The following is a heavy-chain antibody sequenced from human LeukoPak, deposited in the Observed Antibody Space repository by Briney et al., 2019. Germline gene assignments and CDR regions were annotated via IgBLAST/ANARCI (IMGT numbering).Heavy chain of an antibody. Sequence: GGSLRLSCAASGFTFSSYGMHWVRQAPGKGLEWVAVISYDGSNKYYADSVKGRFTISRDYSKNTLYLQMNSLRAEDTAIYYCARLLPSSGGDYWGQGTLVTVSS. CDR3: ARLLPSSGGDY. CDR2: ISYDGSNK. V-gene: IGHV3-30*03. CDR1: GFTFSSYG. J-gene: IGHJ4*02. D-gene: IGHD6-19*01.